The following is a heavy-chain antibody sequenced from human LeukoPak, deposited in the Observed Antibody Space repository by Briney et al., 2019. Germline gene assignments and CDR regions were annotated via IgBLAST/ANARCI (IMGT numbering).Heavy chain of an antibody. CDR3: ASAPRRGSIGGLDY. CDR2: IYYSGST. CDR1: GDSISSSSYY. J-gene: IGHJ4*02. V-gene: IGHV4-39*01. Sequence: SETLSLTCTVSGDSISSSSYYWGWIRQPPGKGLEWIGSIYYSGSTYYSPSLKSRLTISVDTSKNQFPLRLTSVTAADTAVYYCASAPRRGSIGGLDYWGQGILVTVSS. D-gene: IGHD3-10*01.